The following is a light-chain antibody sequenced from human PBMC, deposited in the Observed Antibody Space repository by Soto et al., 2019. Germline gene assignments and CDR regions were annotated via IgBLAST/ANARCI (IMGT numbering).Light chain of an antibody. V-gene: IGKV1-39*01. CDR1: QTISRY. CDR3: QQTFKTPHT. J-gene: IGKJ2*01. Sequence: DIQMTQSPTSLSASVGDSVTISCRASQTISRYLNWYQQQPGKAPKLLIYSASTLQTGVPSRFSGSGFGTDYTLTISSLQPADFATYYCQQTFKTPHTFGQGTKVDI. CDR2: SAS.